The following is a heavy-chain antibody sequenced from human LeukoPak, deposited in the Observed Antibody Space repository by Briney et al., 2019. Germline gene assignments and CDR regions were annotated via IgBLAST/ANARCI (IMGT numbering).Heavy chain of an antibody. D-gene: IGHD6-25*01. CDR1: GDSVSSSRST. Sequence: SQTLSLTCDISGDSVSSSRSTWNWIRQSPSRGLEWLGRTYYRSKWYNDYAVSVKSRITINPDTSKNQFSLQLNSVTPEDTAVYYCARVDVGSGSYFDYWGQGTLVTVSS. CDR3: ARVDVGSGSYFDY. CDR2: TYYRSKWYN. V-gene: IGHV6-1*01. J-gene: IGHJ4*02.